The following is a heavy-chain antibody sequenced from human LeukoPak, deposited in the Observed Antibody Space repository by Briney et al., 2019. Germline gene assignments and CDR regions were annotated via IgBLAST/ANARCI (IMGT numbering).Heavy chain of an antibody. CDR1: GCSISSSRYH. Sequence: SETLSLTCTGSGCSISSSRYHWGWIRQPPGKGLEWIGSIYYSGSTYYNPSLKSRVTISVDTSKNQFSLKMSSVTAADTAVYYCARENCSGGSCYSIYCYYYMDVWGKGTTVTVSS. V-gene: IGHV4-39*07. D-gene: IGHD2-15*01. CDR3: ARENCSGGSCYSIYCYYYMDV. CDR2: IYYSGST. J-gene: IGHJ6*03.